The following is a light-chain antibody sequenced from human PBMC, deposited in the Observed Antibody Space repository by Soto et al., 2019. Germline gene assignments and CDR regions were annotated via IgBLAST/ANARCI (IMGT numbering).Light chain of an antibody. Sequence: EIVLTQSPGTLSLPPGERATLSCRAIQNVSSNLLVWYQQHPGQAPRLLILGASTRATGIPARFSGSGSGTEFTLSISSLQSEDFAVYYCKQYKEWPPFTFGQGTRLEIK. CDR3: KQYKEWPPFT. CDR1: QNVSSN. V-gene: IGKV3-15*01. J-gene: IGKJ5*01. CDR2: GAS.